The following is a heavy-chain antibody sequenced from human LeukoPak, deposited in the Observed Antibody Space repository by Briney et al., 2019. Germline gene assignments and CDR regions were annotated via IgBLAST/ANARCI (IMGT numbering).Heavy chain of an antibody. CDR1: GFIFDEYG. CDR2: INWNGGST. J-gene: IGHJ6*03. Sequence: GGSLRLSCAASGFIFDEYGMNWVRQVPGKGLEWVSGINWNGGSTGYADSVKGRFTISRDNAKNSLYLQMNSLRAEDTALYYCATTLDFYYYIDVWGKGTTVTVSS. CDR3: ATTLDFYYYIDV. V-gene: IGHV3-20*04. D-gene: IGHD3-16*01.